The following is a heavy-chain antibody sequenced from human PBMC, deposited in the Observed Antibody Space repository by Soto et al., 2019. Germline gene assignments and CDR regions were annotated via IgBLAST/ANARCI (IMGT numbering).Heavy chain of an antibody. V-gene: IGHV1-18*01. CDR3: ARDFRDYGDENDAFDI. CDR2: ISAYNGNT. Sequence: ASVKVSCKASGYTFTSYGISWVRQAPGQGLEWMGWISAYNGNTNYAQKLQGRVTMTTDTSTSTAYMELRSLRSDDTAVYYCARDFRDYGDENDAFDIWGQGTVVTVSS. CDR1: GYTFTSYG. D-gene: IGHD4-17*01. J-gene: IGHJ3*02.